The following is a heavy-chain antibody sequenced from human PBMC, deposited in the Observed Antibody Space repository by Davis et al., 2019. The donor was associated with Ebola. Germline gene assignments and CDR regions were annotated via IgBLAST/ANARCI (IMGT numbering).Heavy chain of an antibody. CDR3: SHRSYGVNV. Sequence: SGPTLVKPTQTLTLTCSFSGFSPNTRGVGVGWIRQPPGKALEWLALIYWDGDERYSPSLRNRVTIAKDTSKIQVVLMVTNVDPVDTATNYCSHRSYGVNVWGQGTTVIVSS. J-gene: IGHJ6*02. V-gene: IGHV2-5*02. CDR2: IYWDGDE. CDR1: GFSPNTRGVG.